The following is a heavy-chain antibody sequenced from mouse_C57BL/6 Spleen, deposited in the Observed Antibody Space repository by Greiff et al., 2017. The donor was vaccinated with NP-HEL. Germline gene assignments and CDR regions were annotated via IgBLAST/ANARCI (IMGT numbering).Heavy chain of an antibody. CDR3: ARWGGNYFDY. CDR1: GYAFSSSW. CDR2: IYPGDGDT. Sequence: QVQLQQSGPELVKPGASVKISCKASGYAFSSSWMNWVKQRPGKGLEWIGRIYPGDGDTNYNGKFKGKATLTVDKSSSTAYMELRSLTSEDSAVYYCARWGGNYFDYWGQGTTLTVSS. V-gene: IGHV1-82*01. J-gene: IGHJ2*01.